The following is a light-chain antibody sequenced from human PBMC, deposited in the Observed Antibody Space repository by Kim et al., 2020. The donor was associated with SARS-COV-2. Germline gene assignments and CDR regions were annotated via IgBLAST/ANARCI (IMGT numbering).Light chain of an antibody. J-gene: IGLJ1*01. CDR1: KLGDKY. V-gene: IGLV3-1*01. Sequence: VSPGQTASITCSGDKLGDKYASWYQQKPGQSPVMVIFRDNRRASGIPERFSGSNSGNTATLTISGTQAMDEADYYCQAWDSSIYVFGTGTKVTVL. CDR2: RDN. CDR3: QAWDSSIYV.